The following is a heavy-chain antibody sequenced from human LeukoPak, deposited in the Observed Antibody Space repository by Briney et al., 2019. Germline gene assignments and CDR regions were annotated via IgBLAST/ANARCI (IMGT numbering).Heavy chain of an antibody. D-gene: IGHD6-19*01. CDR2: IIPIFGTA. CDR3: ARSSIAVAGTPLDY. J-gene: IGHJ4*02. CDR1: GGTFISYA. Sequence: SVKVSCKASGGTFISYAISWVRQAPGQGLEWMGRIIPIFGTANYAQKFQGRVTITTDESTSTAYMELSSLRSEDTAVYYCARSSIAVAGTPLDYWGQGTLVTVSS. V-gene: IGHV1-69*05.